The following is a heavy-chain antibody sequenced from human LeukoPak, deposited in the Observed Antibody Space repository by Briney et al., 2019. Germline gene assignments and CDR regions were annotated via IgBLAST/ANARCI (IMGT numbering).Heavy chain of an antibody. D-gene: IGHD2-2*01. Sequence: SETLSLTCTVSGGSISSSSYYWGWIRQPPGKGLEWIGSIYYSGSTYYSPSLKSRVTISVDTSKNQFSLKLSSVTAADTAVYYCAGYTNIVVVGLGFDPWGQGTLVTVSS. CDR1: GGSISSSSYY. J-gene: IGHJ5*02. V-gene: IGHV4-39*01. CDR2: IYYSGST. CDR3: AGYTNIVVVGLGFDP.